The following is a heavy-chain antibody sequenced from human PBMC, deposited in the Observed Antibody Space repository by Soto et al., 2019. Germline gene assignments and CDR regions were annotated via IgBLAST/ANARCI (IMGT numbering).Heavy chain of an antibody. CDR3: ARDPLLYDFWVEGYGMDV. CDR2: IYYSGST. J-gene: IGHJ6*02. D-gene: IGHD3-3*01. CDR1: GGSISSGDYY. V-gene: IGHV4-30-4*01. Sequence: PSETLSLTCTVSGGSISSGDYYWSWIRQPPGKGLEWIGYIYYSGSTYYNPSLKSRVTISVDTSKNQFSLKLSSVTAADTAVYYCARDPLLYDFWVEGYGMDVWGQGTTVTVSS.